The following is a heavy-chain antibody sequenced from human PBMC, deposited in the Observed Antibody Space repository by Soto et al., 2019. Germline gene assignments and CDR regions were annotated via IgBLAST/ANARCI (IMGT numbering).Heavy chain of an antibody. V-gene: IGHV3-66*01. J-gene: IGHJ4*02. Sequence: GGSLRLSCAASGFTVSSNYMSWVRQAPGKGLEWVSVIYSGGSTYYADSVKGRFTISRDNSKNTLYLQMNSLRAEDTAVYYCASKSTSYSSSWYYWGQGTLVTVSS. CDR1: GFTVSSNY. CDR2: IYSGGST. D-gene: IGHD6-13*01. CDR3: ASKSTSYSSSWYY.